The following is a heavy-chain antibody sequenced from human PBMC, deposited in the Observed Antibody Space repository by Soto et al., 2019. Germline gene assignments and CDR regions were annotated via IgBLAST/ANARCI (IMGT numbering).Heavy chain of an antibody. D-gene: IGHD2-15*01. CDR2: ISPSTSHI. CDR1: GFTFSSCT. V-gene: IGHV3-21*01. Sequence: EVHLVESGGGLVKPGGSLRLSCAVSGFTFSSCTMNWVRQAPGKGLEWVSSISPSTSHIYYADSVKGRFTISRDNAKNSLFLQMTSLSAGDTAVYYCSGCSGGACHQNYGMDVWGQGTTVTVSS. J-gene: IGHJ6*02. CDR3: SGCSGGACHQNYGMDV.